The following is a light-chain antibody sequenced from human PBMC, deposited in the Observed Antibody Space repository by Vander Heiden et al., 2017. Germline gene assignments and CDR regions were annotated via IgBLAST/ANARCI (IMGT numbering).Light chain of an antibody. Sequence: DIQMTQSPSTLSASVGDRVTITCRASQSISSWLAWYQQKPGKAPKLLIYKASSLESRVPSRFSGSGSGTEFTLTIISLQPDDFATYYCQQDNSYCQSFGQGTKVEIK. V-gene: IGKV1-5*03. CDR2: KAS. CDR3: QQDNSYCQS. J-gene: IGKJ1*01. CDR1: QSISSW.